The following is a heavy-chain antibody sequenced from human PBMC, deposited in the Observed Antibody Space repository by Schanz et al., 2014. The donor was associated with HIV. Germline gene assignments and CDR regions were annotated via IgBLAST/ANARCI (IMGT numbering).Heavy chain of an antibody. CDR1: GFNFNSYG. D-gene: IGHD3-22*01. J-gene: IGHJ6*02. V-gene: IGHV3-30*18. CDR3: AKDGNWYDSRYRGKGNYYYYYGMDV. Sequence: QEQLVASGGGVVQPGRSLRLSCVASGFNFNSYGMHWVRQAPGKGLEWVAVMSYDGIRKNYADSVKGRFTISRDNSKNTLYLQIKSLRPEDTAVYYCAKDGNWYDSRYRGKGNYYYYYGMDVWGQGTTVTVSS. CDR2: MSYDGIRK.